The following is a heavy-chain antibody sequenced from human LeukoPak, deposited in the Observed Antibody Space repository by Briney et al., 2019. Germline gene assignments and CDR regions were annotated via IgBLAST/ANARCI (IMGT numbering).Heavy chain of an antibody. Sequence: PGGSLRLSFAASGFTFSSYAMHWVRQAPGKGLEWVAVISYDGSNKYYADSGKGRFTISRDNSKNTLYLQMNSLRAEDTAVYYCARARGPIDYWGQGTLVTVSS. D-gene: IGHD3-16*01. V-gene: IGHV3-30-3*01. CDR1: GFTFSSYA. CDR2: ISYDGSNK. J-gene: IGHJ4*02. CDR3: ARARGPIDY.